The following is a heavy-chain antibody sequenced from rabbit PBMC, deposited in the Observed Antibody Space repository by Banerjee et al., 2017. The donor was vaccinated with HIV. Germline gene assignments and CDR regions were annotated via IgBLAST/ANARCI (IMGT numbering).Heavy chain of an antibody. CDR3: ARGFHYGATYAKNL. D-gene: IGHD6-1*01. V-gene: IGHV1S45*01. J-gene: IGHJ4*01. Sequence: EESGGDLVQPEGSLTLTCTASGIDFSSSYWICWVRQAPGKGLEWIACIYAGSSGSTYYASWAKGRFTISKTSSTTVTLQMTSLTAADTGTYFCARGFHYGATYAKNLWGPGTLVTVS. CDR2: IYAGSSGST. CDR1: GIDFSSSYW.